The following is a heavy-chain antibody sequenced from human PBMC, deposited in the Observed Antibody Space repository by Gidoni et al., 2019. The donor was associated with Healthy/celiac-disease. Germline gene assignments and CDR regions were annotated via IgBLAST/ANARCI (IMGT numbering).Heavy chain of an antibody. Sequence: EVQLVESGGGLVKPGGSLRLSCAASGFTFSNAWMSWVRQAPGKGLEWVGRIKSKTDGGTTDYAAPVKGRFTISRDDSKNTLYLQMNSLKTEDTAVYYCTTDLRGSDFWSGYYTWGFNFDYWGQGTLVTVSS. J-gene: IGHJ4*02. D-gene: IGHD3-3*01. CDR2: IKSKTDGGTT. CDR3: TTDLRGSDFWSGYYTWGFNFDY. V-gene: IGHV3-15*01. CDR1: GFTFSNAW.